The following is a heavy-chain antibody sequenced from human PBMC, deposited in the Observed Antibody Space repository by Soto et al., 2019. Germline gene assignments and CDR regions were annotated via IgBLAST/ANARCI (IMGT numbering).Heavy chain of an antibody. D-gene: IGHD6-19*01. Sequence: PGGSLRLSCATSGFTFSSYGMHWVRQAPGKGLKWVAVISYDGSNRYYADSVKGRFTISRDNSKNTLYLQMNSLRAEDTAVYYCARDNRLTMAGKYYYAMDVWGQGTTVTVSS. J-gene: IGHJ6*02. CDR2: ISYDGSNR. CDR1: GFTFSSYG. CDR3: ARDNRLTMAGKYYYAMDV. V-gene: IGHV3-30*03.